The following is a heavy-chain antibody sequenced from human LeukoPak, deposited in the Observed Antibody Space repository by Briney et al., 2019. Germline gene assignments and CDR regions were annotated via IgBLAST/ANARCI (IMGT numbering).Heavy chain of an antibody. V-gene: IGHV3-23*01. D-gene: IGHD5-18*01. CDR2: ISGSGGTT. J-gene: IGHJ4*02. CDR3: ARYTAMVDY. Sequence: GGSLRLSCATSGFTFSNYAVSWVRQAPGKGLEWVSSISGSGGTTYYADSVKGRFTISRDNSKNTLYLQMNSLRAEDTAVYYCARYTAMVDYWGQGTLVTVSS. CDR1: GFTFSNYA.